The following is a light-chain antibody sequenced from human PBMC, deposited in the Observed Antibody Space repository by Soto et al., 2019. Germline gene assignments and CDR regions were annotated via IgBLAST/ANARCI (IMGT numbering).Light chain of an antibody. Sequence: QSVLTQPASVSGSPGQSITISCTGTSSDIGSYSLVSWYQQLPGKAPKLMIYEGDKRPSGVSNRFSASQSGNMASLTLSGLQADDEADYYCCSCASSTTFLYVFGSGTKLTVL. J-gene: IGLJ1*01. CDR2: EGD. V-gene: IGLV2-23*03. CDR3: CSCASSTTFLYV. CDR1: SSDIGSYSL.